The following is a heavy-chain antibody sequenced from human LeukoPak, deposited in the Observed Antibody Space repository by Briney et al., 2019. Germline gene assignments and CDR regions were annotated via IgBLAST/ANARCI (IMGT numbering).Heavy chain of an antibody. CDR2: INQDGNEK. CDR3: ARRYFDY. V-gene: IGHV3-7*01. J-gene: IGHJ4*02. Sequence: PGGSLRLSCAASGFTFSSSAMSWVRQVPGKGLEWVANINQDGNEKYYVDSVKGRFTISRDNAKNSLYLQMNSLRADDTAVYYCARRYFDYWGQGTLVTVSS. CDR1: GFTFSSSA.